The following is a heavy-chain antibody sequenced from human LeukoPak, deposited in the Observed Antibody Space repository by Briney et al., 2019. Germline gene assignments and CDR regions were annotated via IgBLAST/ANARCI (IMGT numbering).Heavy chain of an antibody. CDR3: ARTGRYYDILTGYYTNYYFDY. V-gene: IGHV4-31*03. J-gene: IGHJ4*02. CDR1: GGSISSGGYY. Sequence: PSETLSLSCTVSGGSISSGGYYWSWIRQHPGKGLEWIGYIYYRGSTYYNPSLKSRVTISVDTSKNQFSLKLSSVTAADTAVYYCARTGRYYDILTGYYTNYYFDYWGQGTLVTVSS. CDR2: IYYRGST. D-gene: IGHD3-9*01.